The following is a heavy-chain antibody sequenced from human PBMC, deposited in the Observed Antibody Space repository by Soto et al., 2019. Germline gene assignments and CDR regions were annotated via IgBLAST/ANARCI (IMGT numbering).Heavy chain of an antibody. CDR3: ARVGATMVRGVITNWLDP. Sequence: PSETLSLTCTVSGGSISSYYWSWIRQPPGKGLEWIGYIYYSGSTNYNPSLKSRVTISVDTSKNQFSLKLSSVTAADTAVYYCARVGATMVRGVITNWLDPWGQGTLVTVSS. CDR2: IYYSGST. CDR1: GGSISSYY. V-gene: IGHV4-59*01. J-gene: IGHJ5*02. D-gene: IGHD3-10*01.